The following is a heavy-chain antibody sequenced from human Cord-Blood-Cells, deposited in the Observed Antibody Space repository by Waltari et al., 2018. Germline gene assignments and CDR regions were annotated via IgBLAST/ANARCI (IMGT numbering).Heavy chain of an antibody. V-gene: IGHV4-34*01. J-gene: IGHJ4*02. Sequence: QVQLQQWGAGLLKPSETLSLTCASYGGSFSGYYRSWIRQLPGEGLEWIGEINDRGSTQYNPYHKSRGTISVETAKNKFSLKVSSVTGAETAVYYCARGSHYDSSGYYFDYWGQGTLVTVSS. D-gene: IGHD3-22*01. CDR2: INDRGST. CDR3: ARGSHYDSSGYYFDY. CDR1: GGSFSGYY.